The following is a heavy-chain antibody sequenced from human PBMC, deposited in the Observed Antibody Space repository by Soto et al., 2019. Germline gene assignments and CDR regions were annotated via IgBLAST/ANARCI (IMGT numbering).Heavy chain of an antibody. D-gene: IGHD3-3*01. CDR2: ISSSGSTI. Sequence: EVQVVESGGGLVQPGGSLRLSCAASGFTFSSNSMNWVRQAPGKGLEWISYISSSGSTIYADSVKGRFTISRDNAKNSRYLQMNSLRDEDTAVYYCARVIWSGHLTSDLWGQGTLVTVSS. CDR3: ARVIWSGHLTSDL. CDR1: GFTFSSNS. J-gene: IGHJ5*02. V-gene: IGHV3-48*02.